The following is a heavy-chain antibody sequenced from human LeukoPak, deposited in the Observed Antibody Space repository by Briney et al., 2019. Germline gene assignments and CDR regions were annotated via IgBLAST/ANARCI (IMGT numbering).Heavy chain of an antibody. D-gene: IGHD6-19*01. CDR1: GFTFNSFW. Sequence: GGSLRLSCAASGFTFNSFWMSWVRQSPGKGLEWVANIKRDGSEKYYVDSVKGRFTISRDNSKNSLFLQMNSLRVEDTAVYHCATSQTTSGRYGNAFDVWGQGTMVTVSS. CDR3: ATSQTTSGRYGNAFDV. CDR2: IKRDGSEK. J-gene: IGHJ3*01. V-gene: IGHV3-7*01.